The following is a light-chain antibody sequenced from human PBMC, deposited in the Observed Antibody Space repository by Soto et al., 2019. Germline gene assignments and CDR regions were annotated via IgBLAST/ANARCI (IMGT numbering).Light chain of an antibody. CDR3: QQYNSYWT. J-gene: IGKJ1*01. CDR1: QSISSW. CDR2: KAS. V-gene: IGKV1-5*03. Sequence: DIQMTPSPSTLSASVGDRVTITCRASQSISSWLAWYQQKPGKAPKLLIYKASSLESGVPSRFSGSGSGTEFTRTISSLRADDFATYYCQQYNSYWTFGQGTKVEIK.